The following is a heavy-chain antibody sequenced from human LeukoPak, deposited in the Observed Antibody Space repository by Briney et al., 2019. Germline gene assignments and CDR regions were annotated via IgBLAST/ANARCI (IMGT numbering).Heavy chain of an antibody. Sequence: ASVKVSCKASGGTFSSYAISWVRQAPGQGLEWMGGIIPIFGTANYAQKFQGRVTITADKSTSTAYMELSSLRSEDTAVYYCARGWRITMIVSNWFDPWGQGTLVTVSS. CDR1: GGTFSSYA. J-gene: IGHJ5*02. CDR2: IIPIFGTA. CDR3: ARGWRITMIVSNWFDP. V-gene: IGHV1-69*06. D-gene: IGHD3-22*01.